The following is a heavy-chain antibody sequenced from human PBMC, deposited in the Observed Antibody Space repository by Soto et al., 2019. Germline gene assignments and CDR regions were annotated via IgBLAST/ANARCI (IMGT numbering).Heavy chain of an antibody. CDR1: VGSISSSSCH. V-gene: IGHV4-39*01. J-gene: IGHJ3*02. CDR2: IKYSGTT. D-gene: IGHD1-26*01. CDR3: AGHGITGSYYGLVAFDI. Sequence: SETLSLTCTVSVGSISSSSCHWGWIRQPPGKGLEWIASIKYSGTTFYNPSLKSRVTLSVDTSKNQFALKLSSVTAAETAVYYCAGHGITGSYYGLVAFDIWGQGTMVTVSS.